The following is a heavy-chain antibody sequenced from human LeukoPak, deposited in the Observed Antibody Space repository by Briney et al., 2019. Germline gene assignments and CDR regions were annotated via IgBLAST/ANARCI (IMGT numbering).Heavy chain of an antibody. V-gene: IGHV1-69*02. J-gene: IGHJ4*02. CDR1: GGTFSSYT. Sequence: SVKVSCKASGGTFSSYTISWVRQAPGQGLEWMGRIIPILGIANYAQKFQGRVTITADKSTSTAYMELSSLGSEDTAVYYCARGSYDSSGYPEYYFDYWGQGTLVTVSS. CDR2: IIPILGIA. CDR3: ARGSYDSSGYPEYYFDY. D-gene: IGHD3-22*01.